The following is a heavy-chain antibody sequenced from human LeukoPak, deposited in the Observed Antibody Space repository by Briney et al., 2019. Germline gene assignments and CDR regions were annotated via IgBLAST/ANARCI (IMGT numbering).Heavy chain of an antibody. Sequence: GGSLRLSCAVSGFAFRDFAMSWVRQAPGKGLEWVSAISGSGGSTYYADSVKGRFTISRNNSKNTLYLQMNSLRAEDTAVYYCATTGRVTAIPACDYWGQGTLVTVSS. CDR1: GFAFRDFA. J-gene: IGHJ4*02. CDR2: ISGSGGST. V-gene: IGHV3-23*01. CDR3: ATTGRVTAIPACDY. D-gene: IGHD2-21*02.